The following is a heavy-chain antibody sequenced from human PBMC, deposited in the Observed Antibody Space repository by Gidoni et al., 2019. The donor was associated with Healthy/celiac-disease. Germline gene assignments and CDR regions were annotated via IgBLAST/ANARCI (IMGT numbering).Heavy chain of an antibody. D-gene: IGHD3-22*01. CDR3: ARDLNYYDSSGRIWYFDL. V-gene: IGHV1-18*04. Sequence: VQLVQSAAAVKKPGASVQVSCKASGYTFTSYGNSWVRQAHRQGLEWMGWISAYNGNTNYAQKLQGRVTMTTDTSTSTAYMELRSLRSDDTAVYYCARDLNYYDSSGRIWYFDLWGRGTLVTVSS. CDR1: GYTFTSYG. CDR2: ISAYNGNT. J-gene: IGHJ2*01.